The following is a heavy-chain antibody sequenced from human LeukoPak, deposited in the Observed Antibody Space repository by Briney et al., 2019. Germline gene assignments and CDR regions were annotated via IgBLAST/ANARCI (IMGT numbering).Heavy chain of an antibody. CDR3: AGRPLPWGDILTGYYLSGVAAGRD. D-gene: IGHD3-9*01. CDR1: GGSFSGYY. CDR2: VNHSGST. J-gene: IGHJ4*02. V-gene: IGHV4-34*01. Sequence: SETLSLTCAVYGGSFSGYYWSWIRQPPGKGLEWIGEVNHSGSTNYNPSLKSRVTISVDTSKNQFSLKLSSVTAADTAVYYCAGRPLPWGDILTGYYLSGVAAGRDWGQGTLVTVSS.